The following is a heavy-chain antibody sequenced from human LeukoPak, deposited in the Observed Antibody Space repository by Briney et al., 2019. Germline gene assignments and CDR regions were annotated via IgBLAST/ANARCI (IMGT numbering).Heavy chain of an antibody. D-gene: IGHD3-16*01. CDR3: ARHPGRTTLGYSDY. V-gene: IGHV4-39*01. CDR2: IYYSGST. CDR1: GGSIGSSGYY. J-gene: IGHJ4*02. Sequence: SETLSLTCTVSGGSIGSSGYYWAWIRQPPGKGLEWIGSIYYSGSTYYDASLKSRVTISVDTSKNQFSLKLSSVTAADTAVYYCARHPGRTTLGYSDYWGQGTLVTVSS.